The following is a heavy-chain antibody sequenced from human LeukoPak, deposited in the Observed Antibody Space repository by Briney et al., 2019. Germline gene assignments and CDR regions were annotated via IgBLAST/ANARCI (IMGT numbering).Heavy chain of an antibody. J-gene: IGHJ3*02. D-gene: IGHD1-26*01. CDR2: ISWNSGSI. CDR1: GFTFDDYA. V-gene: IGHV3-9*03. Sequence: SGGSLRLSCAASGFTFDDYAMHWVRQAPGKGLEWVAGISWNSGSIVYADSVKGRFTIYRDKAKNSLYLQMNSLRAEDMALYYCAKDMRRGATHANDAFDIWGQGTMVTVSS. CDR3: AKDMRRGATHANDAFDI.